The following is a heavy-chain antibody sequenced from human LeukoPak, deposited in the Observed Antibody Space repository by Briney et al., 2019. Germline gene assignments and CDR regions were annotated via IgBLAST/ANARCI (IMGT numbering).Heavy chain of an antibody. D-gene: IGHD6-6*01. CDR3: AREISPADSSSAFDY. CDR2: INHSGST. J-gene: IGHJ4*02. Sequence: PSETLSLTCAVYGGSFSGYYWSWIRQPPGKGLEWIGEINHSGSTNYNPSLKSRVTISVDTSKNQISLKLNSVTAADTAIYYCAREISPADSSSAFDYWGQGTLVTVSS. CDR1: GGSFSGYY. V-gene: IGHV4-34*01.